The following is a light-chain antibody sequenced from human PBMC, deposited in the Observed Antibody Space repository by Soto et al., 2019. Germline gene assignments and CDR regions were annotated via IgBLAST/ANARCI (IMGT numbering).Light chain of an antibody. V-gene: IGKV1-9*01. Sequence: DIQLTQSPSFLSASVGDRVTITCRASQGISSYLGWYQQKPGKAPKLLIYAASTLQSGVPSRFSGSGSATEFTLTISSLQPEDFATYYCQQLNSYLLFGGGTKVEIK. CDR1: QGISSY. CDR2: AAS. J-gene: IGKJ4*01. CDR3: QQLNSYLL.